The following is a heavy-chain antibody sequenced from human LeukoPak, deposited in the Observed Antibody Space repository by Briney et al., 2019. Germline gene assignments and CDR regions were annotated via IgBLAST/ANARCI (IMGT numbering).Heavy chain of an antibody. J-gene: IGHJ4*02. V-gene: IGHV3-21*01. D-gene: IGHD3-9*01. CDR3: ARHSVVSDILTGYIDY. CDR1: GFTFSTYS. CDR2: ISTSRTNI. Sequence: PGGSLRLSCAASGFTFSTYSMNWVRQAPGKGLEWVSSISTSRTNIYYADSVKGRFTISRDNTRNSLYLQMNSRRAEYTAVYYWARHSVVSDILTGYIDYWGRGTLVTVSS.